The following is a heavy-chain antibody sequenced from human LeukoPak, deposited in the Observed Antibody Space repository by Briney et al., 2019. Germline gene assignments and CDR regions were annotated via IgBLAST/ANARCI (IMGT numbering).Heavy chain of an antibody. V-gene: IGHV1-46*01. Sequence: EASVKVSCKASGYTFTSYYMHWVRQAPGQGLEWMGIINPSGGSTSYAQKFQGRVTMTRNTSISTAYMELSSLRSEDTAVYYCATRDPVAGRSWGQGTLVTVSS. J-gene: IGHJ4*02. CDR3: ATRDPVAGRS. CDR1: GYTFTSYY. D-gene: IGHD6-19*01. CDR2: INPSGGST.